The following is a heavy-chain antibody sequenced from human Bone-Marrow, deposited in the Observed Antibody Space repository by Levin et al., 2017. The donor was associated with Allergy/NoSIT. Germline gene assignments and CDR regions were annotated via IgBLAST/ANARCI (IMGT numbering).Heavy chain of an antibody. J-gene: IGHJ4*02. D-gene: IGHD6-19*01. V-gene: IGHV3-11*01. CDR1: GFTFSDYS. CDR3: AREKGSSGWKDYFDY. Sequence: AGGSLRLSCAASGFTFSDYSMSWIRQAPGKGLEWISYIANSGDPIYYGESMKGRFTISRDNAENALYLQMNSLRPEDTAVYFCAREKGSSGWKDYFDYWGQGTLVTVSS. CDR2: IANSGDPI.